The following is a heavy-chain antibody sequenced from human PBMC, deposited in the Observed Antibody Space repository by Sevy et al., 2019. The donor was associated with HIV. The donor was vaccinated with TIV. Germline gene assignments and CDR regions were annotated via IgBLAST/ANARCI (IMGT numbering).Heavy chain of an antibody. CDR2: ISKDGTNK. Sequence: GGSLRLSCSASGFNISPYALHWVRQTPGKGLQWLAVISKDGTNKDYADFVKGRFSLSRDNSKNTVYLHMNSLRAEDTALYFCAGARYDSSGSFDAFDIWGQGTMVTVSS. V-gene: IGHV3-30*04. D-gene: IGHD3-22*01. CDR3: AGARYDSSGSFDAFDI. CDR1: GFNISPYA. J-gene: IGHJ3*02.